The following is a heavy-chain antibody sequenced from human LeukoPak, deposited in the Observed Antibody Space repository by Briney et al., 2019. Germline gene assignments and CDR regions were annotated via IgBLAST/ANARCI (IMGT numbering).Heavy chain of an antibody. CDR2: INHSGST. V-gene: IGHV4-34*01. CDR1: GGSFSGYY. CDR3: AREEAAGTIDY. D-gene: IGHD6-13*01. J-gene: IGHJ4*02. Sequence: SETLSLTCAVYGGSFSGYYWSWIRQPPGKGLEWTGEINHSGSTNYNPSLKSRVTISVDTSKNQFSLKLSSVTAADTAVYYCAREEAAGTIDYWGQGTLVTVSS.